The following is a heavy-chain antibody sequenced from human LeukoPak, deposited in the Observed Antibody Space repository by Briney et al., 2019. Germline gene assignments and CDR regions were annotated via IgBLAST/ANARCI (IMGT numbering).Heavy chain of an antibody. CDR3: AATYCGSISCYEEGIGH. V-gene: IGHV3-48*04. CDR1: GFSFSTYS. CDR2: ISSSSSRM. Sequence: GGSLRLSCAASGFSFSTYSMNWVRQAPGKGLEWLSYISSSSSRMYYADSVKGRFTISRDNAKNSLYLQMNSLRAEDTAVYYCAATYCGSISCYEEGIGHWGQGTLVTVSS. D-gene: IGHD2-2*01. J-gene: IGHJ4*02.